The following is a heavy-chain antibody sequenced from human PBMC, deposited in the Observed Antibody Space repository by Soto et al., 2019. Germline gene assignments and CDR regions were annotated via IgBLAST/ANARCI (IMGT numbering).Heavy chain of an antibody. CDR3: ARVFSRGWDCFDF. Sequence: VQLVESGGGVVQPGRSLRLSCAASGFTFSSYGMHWVRQAPGMGLAWVAGMWYDGNNKYYADSVKGRFTISRDNSKNSLYLQMNSLRAEDTAVYYCARVFSRGWDCFDFWGQGTMVTVSS. V-gene: IGHV3-33*01. CDR2: MWYDGNNK. D-gene: IGHD3-22*01. CDR1: GFTFSSYG. J-gene: IGHJ3*01.